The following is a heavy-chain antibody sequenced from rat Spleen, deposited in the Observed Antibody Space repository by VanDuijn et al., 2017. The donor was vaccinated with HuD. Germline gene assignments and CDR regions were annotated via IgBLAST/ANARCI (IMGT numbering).Heavy chain of an antibody. CDR3: ARDRTYYGYSPFAY. CDR1: GFSLTSYS. Sequence: QVQLKESGPGLVQPSQTLSLTCTVSGFSLTSYSVSWVRQPSGKGLEWMGVMWSDGDTSYNSALKSRLSISRDTSKSQVFLKMNSLQTEDTATYYCARDRTYYGYSPFAYWGQGTLVTVSS. J-gene: IGHJ3*01. D-gene: IGHD1-9*01. CDR2: MWSDGDT. V-gene: IGHV2-32*01.